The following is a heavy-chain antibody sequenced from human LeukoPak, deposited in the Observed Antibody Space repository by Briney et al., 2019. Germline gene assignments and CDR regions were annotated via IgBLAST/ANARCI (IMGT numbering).Heavy chain of an antibody. CDR3: AKGNNSLSFNFDY. V-gene: IGHV3-43*02. CDR2: VSGDGDTT. D-gene: IGHD2/OR15-2a*01. J-gene: IGHJ4*02. Sequence: GGSLRLSCAASGFHFRDFSMHWVRQVPGKGLEWVSLVSGDGDTTHYADSVKGRFTISRDNNKNSLFLQMNSLRVEDTAFYYCAKGNNSLSFNFDYWGQGALVAVSS. CDR1: GFHFRDFS.